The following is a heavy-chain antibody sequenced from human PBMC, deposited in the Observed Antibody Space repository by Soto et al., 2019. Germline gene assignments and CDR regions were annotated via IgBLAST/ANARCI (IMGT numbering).Heavy chain of an antibody. CDR1: GYTFTSYY. D-gene: IGHD6-13*01. CDR3: ARDRATGIAAAAQGFDP. Sequence: ASVKVSCKASGYTFTSYYMHWVRQAPGQGLEWMGIINPSGGSTSYTQKFQGRVTMTRDTSTSTVYMELSSLRSEDTAVYYCARDRATGIAAAAQGFDPWGQGTLVTVSS. CDR2: INPSGGST. V-gene: IGHV1-46*01. J-gene: IGHJ5*02.